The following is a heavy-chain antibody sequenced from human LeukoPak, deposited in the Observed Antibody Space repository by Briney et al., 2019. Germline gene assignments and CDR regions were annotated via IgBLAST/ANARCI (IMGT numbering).Heavy chain of an antibody. CDR1: GFTFSSYA. CDR3: VRGAYSSSWLNFDY. D-gene: IGHD6-13*01. V-gene: IGHV3-30*04. CDR2: IPYDGSNK. Sequence: GRTLRLSCAASGFTFSSYAMHWVRQAPGKGLEWVALIPYDGSNKYYADSVRGRFTVSRDNSKNTLYLQMNSLRAEDTAVYYCVRGAYSSSWLNFDYWGQGTLVTVSS. J-gene: IGHJ4*02.